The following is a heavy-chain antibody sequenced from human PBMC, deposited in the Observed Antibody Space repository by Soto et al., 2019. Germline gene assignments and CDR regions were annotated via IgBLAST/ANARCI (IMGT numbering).Heavy chain of an antibody. V-gene: IGHV4-61*01. CDR1: GDSVSSGSYF. CDR2: VQYSGSA. Sequence: QVQLQESGPGLVKPSETLSLTCNVSGDSVSSGSYFWSWIRQPPGKGLEWIGNVQYSGSADYNPSLKSRVTMPVDKSKNQFSLRLSSITAADTAVYYSPRTNSLGYWAAWHWGQGTLVTVSS. D-gene: IGHD3-22*01. J-gene: IGHJ4*02. CDR3: PRTNSLGYWAAWH.